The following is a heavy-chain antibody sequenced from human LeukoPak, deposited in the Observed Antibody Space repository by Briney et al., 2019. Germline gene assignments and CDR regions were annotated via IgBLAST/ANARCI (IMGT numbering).Heavy chain of an antibody. D-gene: IGHD4-17*01. CDR3: AKDVYGDYGGLDY. V-gene: IGHV3-23*01. J-gene: IGHJ4*02. Sequence: GGSLRLSCAACGFTFSTYALSWVRQAPGKGLEWVSSIRGSDGSTYYADSVKGRFAISRDNSKNTLYLQMNSLRAEDTAVYYCAKDVYGDYGGLDYWGQGTLVTVSS. CDR1: GFTFSTYA. CDR2: IRGSDGST.